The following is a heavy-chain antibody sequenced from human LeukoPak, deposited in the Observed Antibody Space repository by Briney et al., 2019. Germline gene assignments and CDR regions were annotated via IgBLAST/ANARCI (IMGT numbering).Heavy chain of an antibody. D-gene: IGHD3-3*01. J-gene: IGHJ5*02. CDR3: AGTYYDFWSGYYGTNWFDP. Sequence: SETLSLTCTVSGGSISSYYWSWIRQPPGKGLEGIGNIYYSGSTNYNPSLKSRVTISVDTSKNQFSLKLSPVTAADTAVYYCAGTYYDFWSGYYGTNWFDPWGQGTLVTVSS. CDR1: GGSISSYY. V-gene: IGHV4-59*01. CDR2: IYYSGST.